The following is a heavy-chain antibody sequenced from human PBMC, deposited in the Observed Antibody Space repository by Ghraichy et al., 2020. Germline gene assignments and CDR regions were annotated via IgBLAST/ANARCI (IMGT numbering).Heavy chain of an antibody. CDR3: ARDADFGENYHYGMDV. CDR2: IWYDGSNK. J-gene: IGHJ6*02. Sequence: GGSLRLSCAASGFTFSSYGMHWVRQAPGKGLEWVAVIWYDGSNKYYGDSVKGRFTISRDNSKNTLYLQMNSLRAEDTALYYCARDADFGENYHYGMDVWGQGTTVTVSS. V-gene: IGHV3-33*01. D-gene: IGHD3-16*01. CDR1: GFTFSSYG.